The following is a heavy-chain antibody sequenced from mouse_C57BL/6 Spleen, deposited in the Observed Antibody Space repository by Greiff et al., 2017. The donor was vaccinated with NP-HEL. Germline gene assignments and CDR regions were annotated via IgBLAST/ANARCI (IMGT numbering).Heavy chain of an antibody. J-gene: IGHJ2*01. CDR3: AIYYDYAYFDY. CDR2: INPSTGGT. V-gene: IGHV1-42*01. D-gene: IGHD2-4*01. CDR1: GYSFTGYY. Sequence: VQLQQSGPELVKPGASVKISCKASGYSFTGYYMNWVKQSPEKSLEWIGEINPSTGGTPYNQKFKAKATLTVDKSSSTAYMQLKSLTSEDSAVYYCAIYYDYAYFDYWGQGTTLTVSS.